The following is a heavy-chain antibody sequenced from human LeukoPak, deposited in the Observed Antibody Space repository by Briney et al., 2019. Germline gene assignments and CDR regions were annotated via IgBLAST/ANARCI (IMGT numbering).Heavy chain of an antibody. D-gene: IGHD4-17*01. CDR3: AKGFQTYGELSFDG. CDR2: VSGSASNT. Sequence: GGSLRLSCAAYGFTFSNYAMSWVRQALGKGLEWVSTVSGSASNTYYADSVKGRFTISRDNSKNTLYLQMNSLRADDTAVYYCAKGFQTYGELSFDGWGQGTLVAVSS. V-gene: IGHV3-23*01. J-gene: IGHJ4*02. CDR1: GFTFSNYA.